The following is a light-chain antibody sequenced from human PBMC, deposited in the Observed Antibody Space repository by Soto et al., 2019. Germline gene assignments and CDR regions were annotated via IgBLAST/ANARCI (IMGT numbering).Light chain of an antibody. CDR3: QQSYTAPSIT. CDR2: GVS. V-gene: IGKV1-39*01. J-gene: IGKJ5*01. CDR1: QIISSS. Sequence: DIHMTQSPSSLSSSVGYKVTLTCRARQIISSSLNWYLQRSVKVPNLLIYGVSRLQGGVPSRFSGSGSGTDFTLSISSLQPEDFATYYCQQSYTAPSITFGHGTLLEIK.